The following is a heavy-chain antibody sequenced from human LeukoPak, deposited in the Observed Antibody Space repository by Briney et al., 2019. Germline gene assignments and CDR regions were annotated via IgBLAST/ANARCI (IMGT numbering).Heavy chain of an antibody. CDR1: GFTFDDYA. CDR2: IYSGGST. V-gene: IGHV3-66*01. J-gene: IGHJ4*02. CDR3: VRVDIVATINDY. Sequence: PGGSLRLSCAASGFTFDDYAMHWVRQAPGEGLEWVSFIYSGGSTYYADSVKGRFTISRDNSKNTLYLQMNSLRAEDTAVYYCVRVDIVATINDYWGQGALVIVSS. D-gene: IGHD5-12*01.